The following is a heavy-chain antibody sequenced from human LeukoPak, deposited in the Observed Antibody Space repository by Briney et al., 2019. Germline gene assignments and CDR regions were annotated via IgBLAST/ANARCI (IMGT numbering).Heavy chain of an antibody. CDR3: ARWRPQSLGGFDY. D-gene: IGHD3-16*01. J-gene: IGHJ4*02. CDR1: GGSISSYY. V-gene: IGHV4-59*01. Sequence: PSETLSLTCTVSGGSISSYYWSWIRQPPGKGLEWIGYIYYSGSTNYNPSLKSRVTISVDTSKNQFSLKLSSVTAADTAVYYCARWRPQSLGGFDYWGQGTLVTVSS. CDR2: IYYSGST.